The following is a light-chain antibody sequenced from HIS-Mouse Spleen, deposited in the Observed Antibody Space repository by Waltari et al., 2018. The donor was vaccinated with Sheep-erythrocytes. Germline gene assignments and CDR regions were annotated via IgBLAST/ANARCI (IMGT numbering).Light chain of an antibody. Sequence: QSALTQPPSASGSPGQSVTISCTGTSSVVGGYNSVSWYQQHPGKAPKLMIYDVSKRPSGVPDRFSGSKSGNTASLTISGLQAEDEADYYCCSYAGSYNHVFATGTKVTVL. CDR2: DVS. CDR1: SSVVGGYNS. J-gene: IGLJ1*01. CDR3: CSYAGSYNHV. V-gene: IGLV2-11*01.